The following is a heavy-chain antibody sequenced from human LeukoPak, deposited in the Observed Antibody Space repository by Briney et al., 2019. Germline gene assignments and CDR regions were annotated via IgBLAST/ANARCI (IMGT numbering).Heavy chain of an antibody. V-gene: IGHV4-59*01. CDR1: GGSISGYY. CDR2: IYDSGST. Sequence: TSETLSLTCTVSGGSISGYYWSWIRQPPGKGPEWIGYIYDSGSTNNNPSLKSGVSISVDTSKNHFSLKLSSVTAADTAVYYCARDLLSSSWVYFQHWGQGTLVTVSS. D-gene: IGHD6-13*01. CDR3: ARDLLSSSWVYFQH. J-gene: IGHJ1*01.